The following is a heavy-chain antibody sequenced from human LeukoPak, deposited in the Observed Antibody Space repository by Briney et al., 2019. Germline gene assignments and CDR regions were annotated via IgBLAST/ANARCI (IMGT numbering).Heavy chain of an antibody. D-gene: IGHD3-9*01. CDR3: AREMDDILTGYGLDY. Sequence: PGGSLRLSCAASGFTFSSYSMNWVRQAPGKGLEWVSSINSTGSYIFYADSVKGRFTISRDNAKNSLYLQMNSLRAEDTAVYYCAREMDDILTGYGLDYWGQGTLVTVSS. CDR1: GFTFSSYS. V-gene: IGHV3-21*01. J-gene: IGHJ4*02. CDR2: INSTGSYI.